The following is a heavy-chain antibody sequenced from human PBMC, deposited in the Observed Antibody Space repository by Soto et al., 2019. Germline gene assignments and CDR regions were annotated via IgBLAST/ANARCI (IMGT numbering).Heavy chain of an antibody. D-gene: IGHD6-19*01. V-gene: IGHV3-64*01. CDR3: ARAKSIAVAGPDFDI. CDR1: GFTFSSYA. CDR2: ISSNGGST. Sequence: PGGSLRLSCAASGFTFSSYAMHWVRQAPGKGLEYVSAISSNGGSTYYANSVKGRFTISRDNSKNTLYFQMGSLRAEDMAVYYCARAKSIAVAGPDFDIWGQGTMVTVSS. J-gene: IGHJ3*02.